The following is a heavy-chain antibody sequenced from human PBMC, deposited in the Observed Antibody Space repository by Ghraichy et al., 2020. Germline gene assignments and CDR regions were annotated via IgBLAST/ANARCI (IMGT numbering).Heavy chain of an antibody. D-gene: IGHD1-1*01. V-gene: IGHV3-53*01. CDR3: VRVEENTRAVWYTWETTVGAFDI. Sequence: GGSLRLSCAASDFTVSSSSMSWVRQAPGKGLEWVSLIYSGGNTYYADSVKGRFTISRDNSKNTLYLEMNTLRVEDTAVYYCVRVEENTRAVWYTWETTVGAFDIWGQGTMVTVSS. J-gene: IGHJ3*02. CDR1: DFTVSSSS. CDR2: IYSGGNT.